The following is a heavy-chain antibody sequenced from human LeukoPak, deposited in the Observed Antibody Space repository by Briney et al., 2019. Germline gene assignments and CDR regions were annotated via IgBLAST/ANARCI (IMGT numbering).Heavy chain of an antibody. V-gene: IGHV3-64*01. Sequence: PGGYLRLSCAASGFTFSSYAMHWVRQAPGKGLEYVSAISSNGGSTYYANSVKGRFTISRDNSKNTLYLQMGSLRAEDMAVYYCARDLLYGYFDYWGQGTLVTVSS. D-gene: IGHD3-10*01. J-gene: IGHJ4*02. CDR3: ARDLLYGYFDY. CDR1: GFTFSSYA. CDR2: ISSNGGST.